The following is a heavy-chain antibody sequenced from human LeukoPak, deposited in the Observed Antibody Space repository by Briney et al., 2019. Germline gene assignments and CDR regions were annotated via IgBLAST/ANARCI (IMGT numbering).Heavy chain of an antibody. D-gene: IGHD1-1*01. CDR1: GYRVGAYW. V-gene: IGHV5-51*01. CDR2: SNPGDSDT. Sequence: GESLKISCMGSGYRVGAYWIGWVRQMPGKGLEWMGISNPGDSDTRYSPPFQGQVTISVDRSTNTAYLQWSSLKASDTAIYYCARCLYNWNDAFDYWGQGTLVTVSS. CDR3: ARCLYNWNDAFDY. J-gene: IGHJ4*02.